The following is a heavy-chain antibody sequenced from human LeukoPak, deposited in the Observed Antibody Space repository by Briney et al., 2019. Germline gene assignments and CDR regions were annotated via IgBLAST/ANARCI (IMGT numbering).Heavy chain of an antibody. D-gene: IGHD6-19*01. CDR2: IYYSGST. CDR1: GGSISSYY. Sequence: SETLSLTCTVSGGSISSYYWSWIRQPPGKGLEWIGYIYYSGSTNYNPSLKSRVTISVDTSKNQFSLKLSSVTAADTAVYYCARGRGSGWYGAFDIWGQGTMVTVSS. CDR3: ARGRGSGWYGAFDI. J-gene: IGHJ3*02. V-gene: IGHV4-59*01.